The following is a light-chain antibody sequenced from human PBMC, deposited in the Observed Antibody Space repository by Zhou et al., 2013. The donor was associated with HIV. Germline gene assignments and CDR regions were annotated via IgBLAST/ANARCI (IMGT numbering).Light chain of an antibody. J-gene: IGKJ2*01. CDR3: HQYGNSPET. V-gene: IGKV3-20*01. Sequence: EIVLTQSPGTLSLSPGESATLSCRASQTVSNNFLAWYQQKSGQAPRLLIDGASKRATGIPDRFSGSGSGTDFTLTISSLEPEDFAVYYCHQYGNSPETFGQGTKVEIK. CDR1: QTVSNNF. CDR2: GAS.